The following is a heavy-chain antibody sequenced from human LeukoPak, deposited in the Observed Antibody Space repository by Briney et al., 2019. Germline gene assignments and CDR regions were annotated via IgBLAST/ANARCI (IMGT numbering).Heavy chain of an antibody. CDR1: GFTFSSYA. D-gene: IGHD6-13*01. J-gene: IGHJ4*02. Sequence: GGSLRLSCAASGFTFSSYAMSWVRQAPGKGLEWLSSISSSSSYIYYADSVKGRFTISRDNAKNSLYLQMNSLRAEDTAVYYCARARAAAAGLHFDYWGQGTLVTVSS. CDR2: ISSSSSYI. CDR3: ARARAAAAGLHFDY. V-gene: IGHV3-21*01.